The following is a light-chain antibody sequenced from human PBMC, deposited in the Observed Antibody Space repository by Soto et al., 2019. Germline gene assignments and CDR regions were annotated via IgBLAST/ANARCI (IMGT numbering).Light chain of an antibody. CDR1: QSVISSY. J-gene: IGKJ1*01. Sequence: EIVLTQAPGTLSLSPGERATLSCRASQSVISSYLAWYQQKPGQAPRILIYGASSRATGIPDRFSGSGAVTDFTLTISRLEPEDFAVYYCQQYNSSTRTFGQGTKVDIK. CDR3: QQYNSSTRT. CDR2: GAS. V-gene: IGKV3-20*01.